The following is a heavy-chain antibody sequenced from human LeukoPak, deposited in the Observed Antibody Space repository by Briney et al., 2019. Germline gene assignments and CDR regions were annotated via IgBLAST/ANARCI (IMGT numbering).Heavy chain of an antibody. CDR2: IYHSGST. CDR3: AVGGVYLRGGAEAFDI. V-gene: IGHV4-4*02. D-gene: IGHD3-10*01. Sequence: SETLSLTCAVSGGSISSSNWWSWVRQPPGKGLEWIGEIYHSGSTNYNPSLKSRVTISVDKSKSQFSLKLSSVTAADTAVYYCAVGGVYLRGGAEAFDIWGQGTMVTASS. CDR1: GGSISSSNW. J-gene: IGHJ3*02.